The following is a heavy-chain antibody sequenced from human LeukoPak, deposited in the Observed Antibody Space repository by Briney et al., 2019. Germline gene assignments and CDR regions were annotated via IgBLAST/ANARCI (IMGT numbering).Heavy chain of an antibody. CDR3: AKNHWAQVTSFDY. Sequence: GGSLRLSCAASGFTFSSYSMNWVRQAPGKGLEWVSYISSSSSTIYYADSVKGRFTISRDNSKNTLYLQMNNLRAEDTAVYFCAKNHWAQVTSFDYWGQGTLVTVSS. D-gene: IGHD4-23*01. J-gene: IGHJ4*02. CDR2: ISSSSSTI. V-gene: IGHV3-48*01. CDR1: GFTFSSYS.